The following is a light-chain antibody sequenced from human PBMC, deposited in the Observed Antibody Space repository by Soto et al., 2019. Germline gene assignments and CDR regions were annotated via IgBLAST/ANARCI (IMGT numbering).Light chain of an antibody. J-gene: IGKJ3*01. CDR3: QQYGSSPT. V-gene: IGKV3-20*01. CDR2: GAS. Sequence: IVLTQSPGTLSLSPWERATLSCRASQSVSSSYLAWYQQKPGQAPRLLIYGASSRATGIPDRFSGSGSGTDFTLTISRLEPEDFAVYYCQQYGSSPTFGPGTKVDIK. CDR1: QSVSSSY.